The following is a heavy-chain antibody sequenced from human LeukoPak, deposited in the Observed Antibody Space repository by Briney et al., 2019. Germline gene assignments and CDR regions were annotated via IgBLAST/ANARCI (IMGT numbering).Heavy chain of an antibody. V-gene: IGHV4-59*01. Sequence: SETLSLTCTASGGSINNYYWSWIRQPPGKGLEWIGYIFYSGSTNYNPSLKSRVTISVDTSKNQFSLKLSSVTAADTAVYYCARVGAVAGRSSFSFDSWGQGTLVTVSS. D-gene: IGHD6-19*01. CDR2: IFYSGST. CDR3: ARVGAVAGRSSFSFDS. J-gene: IGHJ4*02. CDR1: GGSINNYY.